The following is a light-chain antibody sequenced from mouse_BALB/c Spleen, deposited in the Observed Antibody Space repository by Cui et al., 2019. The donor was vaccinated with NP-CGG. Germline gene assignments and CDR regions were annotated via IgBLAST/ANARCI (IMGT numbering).Light chain of an antibody. Sequence: QAVVTQESALTTSPGEKVTLTCRSSTGAVTTSNYANWVQEKPDHLFTGLIGGTNNRPPGVPARFSGSLIGDKAALTITGAQTEDEAIYFCALWYGNHWVFGGGTKLTVL. CDR2: GTN. V-gene: IGLV1*01. CDR3: ALWYGNHWV. J-gene: IGLJ1*01. CDR1: TGAVTTSNY.